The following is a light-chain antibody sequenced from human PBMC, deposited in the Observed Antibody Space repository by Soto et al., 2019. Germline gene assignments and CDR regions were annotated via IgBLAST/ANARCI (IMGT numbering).Light chain of an antibody. Sequence: QSALTQPASVSGSPGQSITISCTGTSRDVGGYNYVSWYQQYPGKAPKLMIYDVSNRSSGVSNRFSGSKSGNTASLTISGLQAEDEADYYCSSYTISNTLVFGSGTKLTVL. V-gene: IGLV2-14*01. CDR2: DVS. J-gene: IGLJ1*01. CDR1: SRDVGGYNY. CDR3: SSYTISNTLV.